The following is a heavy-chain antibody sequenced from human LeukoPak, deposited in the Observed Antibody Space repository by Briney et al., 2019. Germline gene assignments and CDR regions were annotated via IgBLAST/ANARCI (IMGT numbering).Heavy chain of an antibody. CDR1: GGTFSSYA. V-gene: IGHV1-69*13. J-gene: IGHJ4*02. D-gene: IGHD2-15*01. CDR2: IIPIFGTA. CDR3: ARSQGYCSGGSCYEPDY. Sequence: GASVKVSCKASGGTFSSYAISWVRQAPGQGLEWVGGIIPIFGTANYAQKFQGRVTITADESTSTAYMELSSLRSEDTAVYYCARSQGYCSGGSCYEPDYWGQGTLVTVSS.